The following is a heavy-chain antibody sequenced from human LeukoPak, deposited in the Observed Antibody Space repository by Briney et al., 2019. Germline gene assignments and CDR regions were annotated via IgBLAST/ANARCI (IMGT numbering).Heavy chain of an antibody. Sequence: ASVKVSCKASGYTFTDYYIHWVRQAPGQGLEWMGWISPNSGGTNYAQKFQGRVTMTRDTSISTAYMELSRLRSDDTAVYYCARDQDDSSGYLIHFDYWGQGTLVTVSS. D-gene: IGHD3-22*01. CDR2: ISPNSGGT. CDR3: ARDQDDSSGYLIHFDY. J-gene: IGHJ4*02. CDR1: GYTFTDYY. V-gene: IGHV1-2*02.